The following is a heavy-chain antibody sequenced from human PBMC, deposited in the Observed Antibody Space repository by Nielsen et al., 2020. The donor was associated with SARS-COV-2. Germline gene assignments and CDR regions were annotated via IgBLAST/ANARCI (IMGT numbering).Heavy chain of an antibody. J-gene: IGHJ2*01. CDR3: ARAGDYGDPSYWYFDL. V-gene: IGHV3-21*04. CDR2: ISDTGTYM. D-gene: IGHD4-17*01. CDR1: GFSLRSSS. Sequence: GESLKISCAASGFSLRSSSMNWVRQAPGKGLEWVSSISDTGTYMHFADSVSGRFTISRHNSKNTLYLQMNSLRAEDTAVYYCARAGDYGDPSYWYFDLWGRGTLVTVSS.